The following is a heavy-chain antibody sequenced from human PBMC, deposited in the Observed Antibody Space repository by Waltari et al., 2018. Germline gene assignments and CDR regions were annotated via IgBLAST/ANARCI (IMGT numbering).Heavy chain of an antibody. CDR2: IYHSGRT. D-gene: IGHD6-13*01. V-gene: IGHV4-38-2*02. Sequence: QVQLQESGPGLVKPSETLSLTCTVSGYSISSGYYWGWIRQPPGKGLEWIGSIYHSGRTYYNPSLKSRVTISVDTSKNQFSLKLSSVTAADTAVYYCARDGTEYNYWGQGTLVTVSS. CDR3: ARDGTEYNY. J-gene: IGHJ4*02. CDR1: GYSISSGYY.